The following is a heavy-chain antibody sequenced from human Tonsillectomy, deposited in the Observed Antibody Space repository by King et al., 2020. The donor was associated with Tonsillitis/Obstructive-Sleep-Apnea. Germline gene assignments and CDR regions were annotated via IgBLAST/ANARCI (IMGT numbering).Heavy chain of an antibody. D-gene: IGHD2-2*01. CDR3: ATDCSSTSCSSGDHNWFDP. J-gene: IGHJ5*02. Sequence: VQLQQWGAGLLKPSETLSLTCAVYGGSFSGYYWSWIRQPPGKGLEWIGEINHSGSTNNNPSLKSRVTISVDTSKNQFSLKLSSVTAADAAVYYCATDCSSTSCSSGDHNWFDPGAREPWSPSPQ. V-gene: IGHV4-34*01. CDR2: INHSGST. CDR1: GGSFSGYY.